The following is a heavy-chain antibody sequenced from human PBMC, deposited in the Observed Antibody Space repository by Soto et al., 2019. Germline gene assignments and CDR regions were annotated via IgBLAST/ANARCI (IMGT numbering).Heavy chain of an antibody. CDR3: AKHGQPPYYYYGLDV. Sequence: QGQLVQSGAEVKMPGASVKVSCKASGYTFTRYGISWVRQAPGQGLQWMGWISGYNGDANYAQRFQGRVSMTIDTSKTTAYMELRTLTSHATAVDYCAKHGQPPYYYYGLDVWGQGTTVTVSS. CDR2: ISGYNGDA. CDR1: GYTFTRYG. V-gene: IGHV1-18*01. J-gene: IGHJ6*02.